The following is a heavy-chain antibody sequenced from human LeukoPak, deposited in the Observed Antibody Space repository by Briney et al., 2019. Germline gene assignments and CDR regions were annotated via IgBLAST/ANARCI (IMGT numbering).Heavy chain of an antibody. J-gene: IGHJ6*02. D-gene: IGHD3-10*01. CDR3: ASGRITMVRGVPWYYYYGMDV. Sequence: ASVKVSCKASGYTFTSYGISWVRQAPGRGLEWMGWISAYNGNTNYAQKLQGRVTMTTDTSTSTAYMELRSLRSDDTAVYYCASGRITMVRGVPWYYYYGMDVWGQGTTVTVSS. CDR2: ISAYNGNT. CDR1: GYTFTSYG. V-gene: IGHV1-18*01.